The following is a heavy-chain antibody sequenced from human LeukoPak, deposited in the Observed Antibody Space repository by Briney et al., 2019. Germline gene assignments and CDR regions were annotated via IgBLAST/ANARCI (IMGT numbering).Heavy chain of an antibody. V-gene: IGHV3-30*04. D-gene: IGHD3-16*02. CDR3: ARADYDYVRGSYRQYYFDY. CDR1: GYTFSSYA. CDR2: ISYDGTNK. J-gene: IGHJ4*02. Sequence: GGSLRLSCAGSGYTFSSYAMHWVRQAPGKGLEWVAVISYDGTNKYYADSVKGRFTISRDNAKNSLYLQMNSLRAEDTAVYYCARADYDYVRGSYRQYYFDYWGQGTLVTVSS.